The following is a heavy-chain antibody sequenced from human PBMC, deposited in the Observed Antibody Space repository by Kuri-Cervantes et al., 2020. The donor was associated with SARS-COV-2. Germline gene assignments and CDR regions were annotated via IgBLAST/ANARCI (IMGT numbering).Heavy chain of an antibody. CDR1: GFTFSSYG. D-gene: IGHD1-26*01. J-gene: IGHJ4*02. CDR3: ARALSLVGGGWGDYFDY. Sequence: GGSLRLSCAASGFTFSSYGMHWVRQAPGKGLEWVAVIWYDGSNKYYADSVKGRFTISRENARNSLFLQMDSLRAEDTAVYYCARALSLVGGGWGDYFDYWGRGTLATVSS. V-gene: IGHV3-33*01. CDR2: IWYDGSNK.